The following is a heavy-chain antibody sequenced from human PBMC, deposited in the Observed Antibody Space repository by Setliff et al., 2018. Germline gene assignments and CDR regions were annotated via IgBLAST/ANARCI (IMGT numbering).Heavy chain of an antibody. J-gene: IGHJ3*02. Sequence: SETLSLTCAVYGGSFSGYYWNWMRQPPGKGLEWIGEINHSGSTNYNPSLKSRVTTSVDTSKNQFSLNLTSVTAADTAVYYCARRGDINGYYYHEDAFDSWGQGTMVTVSS. CDR1: GGSFSGYY. D-gene: IGHD3-22*01. CDR3: ARRGDINGYYYHEDAFDS. V-gene: IGHV4-34*01. CDR2: INHSGST.